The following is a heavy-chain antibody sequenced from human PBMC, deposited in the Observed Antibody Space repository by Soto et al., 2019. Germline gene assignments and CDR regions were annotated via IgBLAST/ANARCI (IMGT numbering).Heavy chain of an antibody. D-gene: IGHD3-10*02. CDR2: FIPIFGTT. Sequence: QVVQSGAEVKKPGSSVKVSCKASGGTFNSQAFSWVRQAPGQGLEWMGGFIPIFGTTDYSKKFQGRVTIPADEATCTAYMELRSLRSDDTAVYYCEIVDSSMFEGGAWFAPGGQGTLVTVSS. J-gene: IGHJ5*02. CDR1: GGTFNSQA. V-gene: IGHV1-69*12. CDR3: EIVDSSMFEGGAWFAP.